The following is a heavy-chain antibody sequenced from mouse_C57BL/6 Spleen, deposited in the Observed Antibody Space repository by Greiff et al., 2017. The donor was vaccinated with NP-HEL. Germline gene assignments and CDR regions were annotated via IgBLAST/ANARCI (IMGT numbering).Heavy chain of an antibody. CDR2: ILPGSGST. CDR1: GYTFTGYW. V-gene: IGHV1-9*01. J-gene: IGHJ3*01. CDR3: GGSNWDRFAY. Sequence: QVQLQQSGAELMKPGASVKLSCKATGYTFTGYWIEWVKQRPGHGLEWIGEILPGSGSTNYNEKFKGKATFTADTFSNTAYMQLSSLTTEDSAIYYCGGSNWDRFAYWGQGTLVTVSA. D-gene: IGHD4-1*01.